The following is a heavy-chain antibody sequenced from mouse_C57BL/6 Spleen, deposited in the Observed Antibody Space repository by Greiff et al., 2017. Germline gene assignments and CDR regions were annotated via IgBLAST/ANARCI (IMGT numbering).Heavy chain of an antibody. CDR3: SRRYYNYDFDD. V-gene: IGHV1-72*01. CDR2: IDPNSGGT. Sequence: VQLQQSGAELVKPAASVTLSCKASGYTFTSYWMHWVKRRPGRGLEWIGRIDPNSGGTNYNKKFKSKATLTVDKSSSTAYMQLSSLTSEDAAVYYCSRRYYNYDFDDWGQGTTLTVSS. CDR1: GYTFTSYW. J-gene: IGHJ2*01. D-gene: IGHD2-12*01.